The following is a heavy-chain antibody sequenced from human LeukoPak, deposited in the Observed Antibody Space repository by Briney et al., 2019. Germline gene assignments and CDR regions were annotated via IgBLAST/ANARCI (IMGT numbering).Heavy chain of an antibody. V-gene: IGHV4-39*01. D-gene: IGHD4/OR15-4a*01. CDR1: GDSITSGGFY. CDR3: ARRDYAAWFDP. Sequence: PSETLSLTCNVSGDSITSGGFYWAWIRQSPGKGREWIGNVYYSGTTQYNPSLKGRVTISMDMSKNQFSLNLNSVSVTDTAIYYCARRDYAAWFDPWGQGTLVTVSS. J-gene: IGHJ5*02. CDR2: VYYSGTT.